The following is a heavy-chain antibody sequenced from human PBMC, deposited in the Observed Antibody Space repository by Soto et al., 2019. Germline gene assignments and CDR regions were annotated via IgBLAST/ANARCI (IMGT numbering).Heavy chain of an antibody. J-gene: IGHJ6*02. CDR2: IIPIFGTA. CDR1: GGTFSSYA. CDR3: ARHLVPELEPTTPYYNGLDV. V-gene: IGHV1-69*06. D-gene: IGHD1-1*01. Sequence: ASVKVSCKASGGTFSSYAISWVRQAPGQGLEWMGGIIPIFGTANYAQKFQGRVTITADKSTSTAYMELSSLRSEDTAVYYCARHLVPELEPTTPYYNGLDVWGQGTTVTVSS.